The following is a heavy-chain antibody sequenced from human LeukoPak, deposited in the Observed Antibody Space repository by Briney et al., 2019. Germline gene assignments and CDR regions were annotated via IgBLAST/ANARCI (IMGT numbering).Heavy chain of an antibody. CDR3: AREAGYYDFWSGYQPYYFDY. J-gene: IGHJ4*02. CDR1: GYTFTSYY. V-gene: IGHV1-46*01. CDR2: IKPSGGST. Sequence: GASVKVSCKASGYTFTSYYIHWVRQAPGQGLEWMGIIKPSGGSTSYAQKFQGRVTLTRDTSTSTVYMELSSLRSEDTAVYYCAREAGYYDFWSGYQPYYFDYWGQGTLVTVSS. D-gene: IGHD3-3*01.